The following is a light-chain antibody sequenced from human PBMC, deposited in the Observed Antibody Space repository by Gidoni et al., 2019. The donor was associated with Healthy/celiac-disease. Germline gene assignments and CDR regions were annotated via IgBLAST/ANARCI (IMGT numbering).Light chain of an antibody. CDR3: MQALQTSFT. V-gene: IGKV2-28*01. CDR1: QSLLHSNGYNY. CDR2: LGS. J-gene: IGKJ3*01. Sequence: IVLTQFPLSLPVTPREPASISCRSSQSLLHSNGYNYLDWYLQKPGQSPQLLIYLGSNRASGVPDRFSGSGSGTDFTLKSSRVEAEDVGVYYCMQALQTSFTFXPXTKVDIK.